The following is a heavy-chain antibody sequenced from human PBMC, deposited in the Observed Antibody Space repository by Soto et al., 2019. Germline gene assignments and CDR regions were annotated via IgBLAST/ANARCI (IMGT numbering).Heavy chain of an antibody. J-gene: IGHJ6*02. CDR3: ARDRGAGYDGMDV. Sequence: QEQLVQSGAEVKEPGASVKVSCKASGYTFTVYHMHWVRQAPGQGLEWMGWISPNSGDTNHAQKFQGRVTMTRDTSISTAYMEIRRLRSDDTAVYYCARDRGAGYDGMDVWGQGTTVTVTS. V-gene: IGHV1-2*02. D-gene: IGHD3-16*01. CDR2: ISPNSGDT. CDR1: GYTFTVYH.